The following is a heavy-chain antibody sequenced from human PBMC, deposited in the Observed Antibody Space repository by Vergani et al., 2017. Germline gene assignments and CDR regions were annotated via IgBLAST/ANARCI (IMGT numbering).Heavy chain of an antibody. J-gene: IGHJ4*02. V-gene: IGHV1-18*01. CDR3: ARERWEGVVVVAAAFDY. CDR2: ISAYNGNT. D-gene: IGHD2-15*01. CDR1: GYTFTSYG. Sequence: QVQLVQSGAEVKKPGASVKVSCKASGYTFTSYGISWVRQAPGQGLEWMGWISAYNGNTNYAQKLQGRVTMTTDTSTSTAYMERRSLGSDETAVYYCARERWEGVVVVAAAFDYWGQGTLVTVSS.